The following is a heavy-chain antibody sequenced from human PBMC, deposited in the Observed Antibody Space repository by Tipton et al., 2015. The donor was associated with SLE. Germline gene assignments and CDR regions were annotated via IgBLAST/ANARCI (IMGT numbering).Heavy chain of an antibody. CDR3: ARAITIFGVVIYYFDY. D-gene: IGHD3-3*01. CDR1: GGSITSGDYY. J-gene: IGHJ4*02. V-gene: IGHV4-61*08. CDR2: INHSGST. Sequence: TLSLTCTVSGGSITSGDYYWSWIRQPPGKGLEWIGEINHSGSTNYNPSLKSRVTISVDTSKNQFSLKLSSVTAADTAVYYCARAITIFGVVIYYFDYWGQGTLATVSS.